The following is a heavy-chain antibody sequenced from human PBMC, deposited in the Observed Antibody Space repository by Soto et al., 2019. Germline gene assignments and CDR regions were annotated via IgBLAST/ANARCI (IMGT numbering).Heavy chain of an antibody. Sequence: ASVKVSCKASGYTFTGYYMHWVRQAPGQGLEWMGWINPNSGGTNYAQKFQGWVTMTRDTSISTAYMELSSVTAADTAVYYCARGKAGIANTGVLGYYYGMDVWGQGTTVTVSS. D-gene: IGHD6-13*01. V-gene: IGHV1-2*04. CDR2: INPNSGGT. CDR1: GYTFTGYY. J-gene: IGHJ6*02. CDR3: ARGKAGIANTGVLGYYYGMDV.